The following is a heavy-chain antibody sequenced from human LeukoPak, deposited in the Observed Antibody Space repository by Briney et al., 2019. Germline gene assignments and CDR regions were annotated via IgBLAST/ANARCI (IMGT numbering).Heavy chain of an antibody. CDR1: GFTFSSYD. J-gene: IGHJ3*02. Sequence: GGSLRLSCAASGFTFSSYDMHWVRQGTGKGLEWVSAIGTAGDTYYPGSVKGRFTTSRENAKNSLYLQMNSLRDGDTAVYYCARGRGWGTFDIWGQGTMVTVSS. D-gene: IGHD3-10*01. CDR3: ARGRGWGTFDI. V-gene: IGHV3-13*04. CDR2: IGTAGDT.